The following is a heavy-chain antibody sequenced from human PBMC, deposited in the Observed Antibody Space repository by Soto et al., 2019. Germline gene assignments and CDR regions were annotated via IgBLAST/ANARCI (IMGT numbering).Heavy chain of an antibody. CDR1: GGSISSGVYY. J-gene: IGHJ5*02. CDR3: ARAQYSSSSGPDWFDP. D-gene: IGHD6-6*01. Sequence: TLSLTCTVSGGSISSGVYYWSWIRQHPGKGLEWIGYIYYSGSTYYNPSLKSRVTISVDTSKNQFSLKLSSVTAADTAVYYCARAQYSSSSGPDWFDPWGQGTLVTVSS. CDR2: IYYSGST. V-gene: IGHV4-31*03.